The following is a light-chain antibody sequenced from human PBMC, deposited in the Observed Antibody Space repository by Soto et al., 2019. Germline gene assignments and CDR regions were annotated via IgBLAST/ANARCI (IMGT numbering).Light chain of an antibody. CDR2: KAS. CDR1: QSISSW. CDR3: QQYDNDSWT. V-gene: IGKV1-5*03. J-gene: IGKJ1*01. Sequence: DLQMTQSPSTLSASVGDRVIITCRASQSISSWLAWYQQKPGKAPNLLIYKASTLKSGAPSRFSGSGSGTEFTLTISSLQPDDFATYYCQQYDNDSWTFGQGTKVEIK.